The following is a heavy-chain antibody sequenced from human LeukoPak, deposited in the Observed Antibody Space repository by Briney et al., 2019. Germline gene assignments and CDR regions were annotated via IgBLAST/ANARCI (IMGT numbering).Heavy chain of an antibody. J-gene: IGHJ4*02. CDR3: ARASRLGELSLGY. CDR2: IYYSGTT. D-gene: IGHD3-16*02. CDR1: GGSISSSSYY. Sequence: PSETLSLTCTVSGGSISSSSYYWGWIRQPPGKGLEWIGTIYYSGTTYYNPSLKSRVTISVGTSKNQLSLQLSSVTAADTAVYYCARASRLGELSLGYWGQGTLVTVSS. V-gene: IGHV4-39*07.